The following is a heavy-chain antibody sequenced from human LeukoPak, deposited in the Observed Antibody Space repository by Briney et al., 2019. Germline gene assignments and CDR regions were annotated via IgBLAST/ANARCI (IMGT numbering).Heavy chain of an antibody. CDR1: GGSFSGYY. CDR2: INHSGST. J-gene: IGHJ4*02. CDR3: ARPIIDSSSWYAYYFDY. Sequence: PSETLSLTCAVYGGSFSGYYWSWIRQPPGKGLEWIGEINHSGSTNYNPSLKSRVTISVGTSKNQFSLKLSSVTAADTAVYYCARPIIDSSSWYAYYFDYWGQGTLVTVSS. D-gene: IGHD6-13*01. V-gene: IGHV4-34*01.